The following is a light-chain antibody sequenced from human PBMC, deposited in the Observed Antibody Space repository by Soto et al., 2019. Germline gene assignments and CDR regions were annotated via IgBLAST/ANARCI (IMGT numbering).Light chain of an antibody. V-gene: IGLV2-23*02. CDR1: SSDVGSYNL. Sequence: QSALTQPASVSGSPGQSITISCTGTSSDVGSYNLVSWYQQHPGKAPKLMIYEVSKRPSGVSNRFSGSKSGNTASLPISGLQSEDEADYYCCSYAGSSLYVFGTGTKVTVL. J-gene: IGLJ1*01. CDR2: EVS. CDR3: CSYAGSSLYV.